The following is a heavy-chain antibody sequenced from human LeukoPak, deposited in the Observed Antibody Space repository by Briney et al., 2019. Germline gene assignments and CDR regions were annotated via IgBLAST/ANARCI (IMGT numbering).Heavy chain of an antibody. J-gene: IGHJ4*02. CDR2: INSDASDT. Sequence: XLRLSXXXXXXXFSRXWMHRVRQAPGKGLVWISRINSDASDTNYADFVKGRFTISRDNAKNTVYLQINSLRDEDTAVYYCARICSSTDCLIPDWGQGTLVTVSS. D-gene: IGHD2-2*01. V-gene: IGHV3-74*01. CDR1: XXXFSRXW. CDR3: ARICSSTDCLIPD.